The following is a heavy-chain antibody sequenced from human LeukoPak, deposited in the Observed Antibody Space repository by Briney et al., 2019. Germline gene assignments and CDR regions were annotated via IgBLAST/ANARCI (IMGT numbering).Heavy chain of an antibody. D-gene: IGHD3-22*01. CDR1: GITLSSYG. J-gene: IGHJ4*02. CDR3: AKAGPMKLQHYFDY. CDR2: MRYDGSNR. Sequence: GGSLRLSCAASGITLSSYGMHWVRQAPGKGLEWVAFMRYDGSNRYYTDSVKARFTIYRDSSKNTLYLQMNSLRAEDTAVYYCAKAGPMKLQHYFDYWGQGTLVTVSS. V-gene: IGHV3-30*02.